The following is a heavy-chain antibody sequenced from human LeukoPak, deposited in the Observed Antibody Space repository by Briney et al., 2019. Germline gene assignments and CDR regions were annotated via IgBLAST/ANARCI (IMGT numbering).Heavy chain of an antibody. CDR3: GRDNNYKVDV. Sequence: GGSLTLSCAASGFTFIDYWMLWVRQAPGKGLVWVSNIKTDGSITNYADSVKGRFTISRDNAKNTLYLQMNSLRAEDTAVYYCGRDNNYKVDVWGKGTTVTVSS. V-gene: IGHV3-74*01. J-gene: IGHJ6*04. CDR1: GFTFIDYW. D-gene: IGHD4-11*01. CDR2: IKTDGSIT.